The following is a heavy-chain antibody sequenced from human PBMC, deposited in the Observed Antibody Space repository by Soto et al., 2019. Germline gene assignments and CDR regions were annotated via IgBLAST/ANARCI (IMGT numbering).Heavy chain of an antibody. CDR3: ARHLRSYDFFQYYYGIDV. Sequence: PGESLKISCRGSGYNYNLHWISWVRQKPGGGLEWMGIIYPGDSDTRYNPSFQGQVTISVDKSINTAYLQWDSLEASDTATYYCARHLRSYDFFQYYYGIDVWGQGSTVTVSS. D-gene: IGHD3-16*01. V-gene: IGHV5-51*01. CDR2: IYPGDSDT. J-gene: IGHJ6*02. CDR1: GYNYNLHW.